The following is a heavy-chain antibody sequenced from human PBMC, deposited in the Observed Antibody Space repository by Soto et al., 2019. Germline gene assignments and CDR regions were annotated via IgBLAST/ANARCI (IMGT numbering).Heavy chain of an antibody. Sequence: GWSLGLSCTASGFTFGDYAMRWVRQAPGKGLEWVGFIKSKTYGGTKEYAASVKGRFTISRDDSKSIAYLQMNSLKSEDTAVYYCTHSPVVIISTDAFDIWGQGTMVTVSS. CDR1: GFTFGDYA. CDR3: THSPVVIISTDAFDI. J-gene: IGHJ3*02. V-gene: IGHV3-49*04. D-gene: IGHD3-22*01. CDR2: IKSKTYGGTK.